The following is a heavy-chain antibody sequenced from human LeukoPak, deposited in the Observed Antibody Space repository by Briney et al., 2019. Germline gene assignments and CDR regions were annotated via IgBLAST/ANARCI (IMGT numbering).Heavy chain of an antibody. CDR3: ARDTNMIAHAFDI. CDR2: ISSSGSTI. J-gene: IGHJ3*02. CDR1: GFTFSDYY. D-gene: IGHD3-22*01. V-gene: IGHV3-11*04. Sequence: GGSLRLSCAASGFTFSDYYISWIRQAPGKGLERVSYISSSGSTIYYADSVKGRFTISRDNAKNSLYLQMNSLRAEDTAVYYCARDTNMIAHAFDIWGQGTMVTVSS.